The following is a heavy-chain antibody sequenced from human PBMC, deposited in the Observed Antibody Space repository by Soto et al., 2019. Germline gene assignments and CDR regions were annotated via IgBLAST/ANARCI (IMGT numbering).Heavy chain of an antibody. CDR1: GGTFSNYS. J-gene: IGHJ4*02. CDR2: FIPILGTT. Sequence: QVQLVQSGAEVKKPGSSVKVSCKASGGTFSNYSISWGRQAPGQGLEWMGGFIPILGTTNDAQRFQGRVTITADEPTSTAYMELSSLRSEDTAVYYCARVSSSWYKDYFDSWGQGTLVTVSS. CDR3: ARVSSSWYKDYFDS. V-gene: IGHV1-69*12. D-gene: IGHD6-13*01.